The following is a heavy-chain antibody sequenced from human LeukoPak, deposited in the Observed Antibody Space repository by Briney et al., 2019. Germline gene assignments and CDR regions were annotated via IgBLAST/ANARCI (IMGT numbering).Heavy chain of an antibody. Sequence: SETLSLTCTVSGGSISSSSYYWGWIRQPPGKRLEWIGSVYYSGSTYYNPSLKSRVTISVDTSKNQFSLKLSSVTAADTAVYYCAREVWSGSHNWFDPWGQGTLVTVSS. CDR3: AREVWSGSHNWFDP. CDR1: GGSISSSSYY. D-gene: IGHD3-3*01. V-gene: IGHV4-39*07. J-gene: IGHJ5*02. CDR2: VYYSGST.